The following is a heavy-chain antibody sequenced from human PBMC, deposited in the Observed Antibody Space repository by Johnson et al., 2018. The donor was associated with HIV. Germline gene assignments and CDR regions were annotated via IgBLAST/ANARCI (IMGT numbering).Heavy chain of an antibody. CDR1: GFTVSSNY. D-gene: IGHD2-21*01. CDR2: IYSGGST. J-gene: IGHJ3*02. Sequence: MLLVESGGGLVQPGGSLRLSCAASGFTVSSNYMSWVRQAPGKGLEWVSVIYSGGSTYYADSVKGRFTISRDNFKNTLYLQMNSLRAEDTAVYYCARGGGCGGDCYSGYDAFDIWGQGTMVTVSS. V-gene: IGHV3-66*01. CDR3: ARGGGCGGDCYSGYDAFDI.